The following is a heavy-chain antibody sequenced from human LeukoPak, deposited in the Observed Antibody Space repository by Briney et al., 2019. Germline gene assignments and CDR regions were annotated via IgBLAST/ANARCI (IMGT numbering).Heavy chain of an antibody. CDR3: ARWARGTGYFDY. Sequence: SETLSLTCTVSGYSISCGYYWGWIRQPPGKGLEWIGSIYHSGSTYYNPSLKSRVTISVDTSKNQFSLKLSSVTAADTAVYYCARWARGTGYFDYWGQGTLVTVSS. CDR2: IYHSGST. D-gene: IGHD3-10*01. J-gene: IGHJ4*02. V-gene: IGHV4-38-2*02. CDR1: GYSISCGYY.